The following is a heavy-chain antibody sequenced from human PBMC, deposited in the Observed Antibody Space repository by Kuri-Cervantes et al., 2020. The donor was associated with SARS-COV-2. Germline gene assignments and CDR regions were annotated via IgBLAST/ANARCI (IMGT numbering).Heavy chain of an antibody. CDR1: GGSISSSSYY. J-gene: IGHJ6*02. D-gene: IGHD2-15*01. CDR3: ARGDIVVVVAATPVPYYYYYGMDV. Sequence: ESLKISCTVSGGSISSSSYYWGWIRQPPGKGLEWIGSIYYSGSTYYNPSLKSRVTISVDTSKNQFSLKLSSVTAADTAVYYCARGDIVVVVAATPVPYYYYYGMDVWGQGTTVTVSS. CDR2: IYYSGST. V-gene: IGHV4-39*01.